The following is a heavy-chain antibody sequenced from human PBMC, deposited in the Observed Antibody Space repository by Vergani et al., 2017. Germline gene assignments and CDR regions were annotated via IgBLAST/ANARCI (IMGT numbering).Heavy chain of an antibody. D-gene: IGHD2-2*02. Sequence: QVQLVQSGAEVKKPGSSVKVSCKASGGPLSSYTISWVRQAPGQGLEWMGRIIPILGIANYAQKFQGRVTITADKSTSTAYMELSSLRSEDTAVYYCARGGYCSSTSCYTYYYYGMDVWGQGP. J-gene: IGHJ6*02. CDR1: GGPLSSYT. CDR3: ARGGYCSSTSCYTYYYYGMDV. V-gene: IGHV1-69*02. CDR2: IIPILGIA.